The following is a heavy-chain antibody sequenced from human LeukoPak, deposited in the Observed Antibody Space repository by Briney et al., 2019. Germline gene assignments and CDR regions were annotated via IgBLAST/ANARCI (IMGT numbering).Heavy chain of an antibody. CDR1: GNTFTGYY. Sequence: ASVKVSCKASGNTFTGYYMHWVRQAPGQGLEWMGWINPNSGGTNYAQKFQGRVTMTRDTSISTAYMELSRLRSDDTAVYYCASNRYCSGGSCYVLDYWGQGTLVTVSS. CDR2: INPNSGGT. CDR3: ASNRYCSGGSCYVLDY. J-gene: IGHJ4*02. V-gene: IGHV1-2*02. D-gene: IGHD2-15*01.